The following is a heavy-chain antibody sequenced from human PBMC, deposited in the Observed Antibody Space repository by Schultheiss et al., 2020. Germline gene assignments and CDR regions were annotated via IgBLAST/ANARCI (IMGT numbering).Heavy chain of an antibody. D-gene: IGHD1-26*01. CDR3: ASPKPYSGSREYFDY. CDR2: IYYSGST. Sequence: SETLSLTCTVSGGSISSSSYYWGWIRQPPGKGLEWIGYIYYSGSTYYNPSLKSRVTISVDTSKNQFSLKLSSVTAADTAVYYCASPKPYSGSREYFDYWGQGTLVTVSS. J-gene: IGHJ4*02. CDR1: GGSISSSSYY. V-gene: IGHV4-39*01.